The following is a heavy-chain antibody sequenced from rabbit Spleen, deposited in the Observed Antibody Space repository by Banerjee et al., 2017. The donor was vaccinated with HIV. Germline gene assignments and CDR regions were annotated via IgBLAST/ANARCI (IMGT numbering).Heavy chain of an antibody. J-gene: IGHJ4*01. CDR1: GFSFSNRYV. CDR3: ARGPPYAGYAGYGYVYLNL. CDR2: IGSNSDNT. V-gene: IGHV1S45*01. D-gene: IGHD6-1*01. Sequence: QEQLVESGGGLVQPEGSLTLTCKASGFSFSNRYVMSWVRQAPGKGLEWIGCIGSNSDNTVYATWAKGRFTLSRTSSTTVDLKMTSLTAADTATYFCARGPPYAGYAGYGYVYLNLWGPGTLVTVS.